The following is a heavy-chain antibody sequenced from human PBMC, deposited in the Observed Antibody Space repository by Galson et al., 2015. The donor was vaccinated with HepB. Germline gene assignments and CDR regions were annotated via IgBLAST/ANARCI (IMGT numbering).Heavy chain of an antibody. Sequence: SLRLSCAASGFTFSSYAMHWVRQAPGKGLEWVAVISYDGSNKYYADSVKGRFTISRDNSKNTLYLQKNSLRAEDTAVYYCARAKVPYCSGGSCYSGSAFDYWGQGTLVTVSS. D-gene: IGHD2-15*01. V-gene: IGHV3-30*04. J-gene: IGHJ4*02. CDR3: ARAKVPYCSGGSCYSGSAFDY. CDR1: GFTFSSYA. CDR2: ISYDGSNK.